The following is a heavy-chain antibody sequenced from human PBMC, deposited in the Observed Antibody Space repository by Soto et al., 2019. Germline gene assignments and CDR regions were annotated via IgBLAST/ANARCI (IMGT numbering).Heavy chain of an antibody. CDR2: IIPIFGTA. Sequence: SVKVSCKASGGTFSSYAISWVRQAPGQGLEWMGGIIPIFGTANYAQKFQGRVTITADESTSTAYMVLSSLRSEDTAVYYCARAYCSSTSCPDAFDIWGQGTMVTVSS. J-gene: IGHJ3*02. V-gene: IGHV1-69*13. CDR1: GGTFSSYA. D-gene: IGHD2-2*01. CDR3: ARAYCSSTSCPDAFDI.